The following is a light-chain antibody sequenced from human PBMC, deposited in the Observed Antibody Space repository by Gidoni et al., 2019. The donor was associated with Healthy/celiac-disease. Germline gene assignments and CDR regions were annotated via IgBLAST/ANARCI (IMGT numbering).Light chain of an antibody. CDR3: QQYNSYSLTWT. V-gene: IGKV1-5*03. Sequence: DIQMTQSPSTLSASVVDRVTITCRARQSISSWLAWYQQKPGKAPKLLIYKASSLESGVPSRFSGSGYGTEFTLTSSSLQPDDFATYYCQQYNSYSLTWTFGQGTKVEIK. J-gene: IGKJ1*01. CDR1: QSISSW. CDR2: KAS.